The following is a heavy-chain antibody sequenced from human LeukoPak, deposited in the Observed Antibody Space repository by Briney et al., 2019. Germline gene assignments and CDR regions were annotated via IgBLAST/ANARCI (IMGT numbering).Heavy chain of an antibody. CDR1: GFTFRSCG. Sequence: AGGSLRLSCAASGFTFRSCGMYWVRQAPGKGLEWVAFITYDGLNKYYAESVKGRFTISRDNSKNTLSLQMNSLRGDDTAVYYCATWAATILGTDCWGQGTQVTVSS. V-gene: IGHV3-30*19. CDR3: ATWAATILGTDC. CDR2: ITYDGLNK. D-gene: IGHD3-3*01. J-gene: IGHJ4*02.